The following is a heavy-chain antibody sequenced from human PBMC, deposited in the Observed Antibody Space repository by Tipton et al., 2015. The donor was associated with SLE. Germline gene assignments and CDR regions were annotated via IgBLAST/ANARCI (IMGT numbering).Heavy chain of an antibody. Sequence: SLRLSCAASGFTFSNAWMTWVRQAPGKGLEWVGRIKRKIDGGTTDYAAPVKGRFTISRDDSKNTLYLQLNSLKTEDTAVYYCASMGQENRSGWYREYYFDYWGQGTLVTVSS. V-gene: IGHV3-15*01. CDR1: GFTFSNAW. CDR3: ASMGQENRSGWYREYYFDY. CDR2: IKRKIDGGTT. J-gene: IGHJ4*02. D-gene: IGHD6-19*01.